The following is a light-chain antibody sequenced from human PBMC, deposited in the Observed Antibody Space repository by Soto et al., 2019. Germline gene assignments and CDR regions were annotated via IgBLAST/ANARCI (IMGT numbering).Light chain of an antibody. CDR3: SSYTGSSTYVV. J-gene: IGLJ2*01. CDR1: SSDVGGYNY. V-gene: IGLV2-14*01. Sequence: QSALTQPASVSGSPGQSITISCTGTSSDVGGYNYVSWYQQHPGKAPKLMIYDVSNRPSGVSNRFSGSKSANTASLTISGLQAEDEADYYCSSYTGSSTYVVFGGGTRSPS. CDR2: DVS.